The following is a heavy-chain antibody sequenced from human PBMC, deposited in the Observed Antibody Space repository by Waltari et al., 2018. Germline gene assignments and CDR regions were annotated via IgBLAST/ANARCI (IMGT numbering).Heavy chain of an antibody. J-gene: IGHJ6*02. D-gene: IGHD6-13*01. CDR1: GYTFTSYD. V-gene: IGHV1-8*01. Sequence: QVQLVQSGAEVKKPGASVKVSCKASGYTFTSYDINWVRQATGQGLEWMGWMNPNSGNTGYALKVQGRVTMTRNTSISTAYMELSSLRSEDTAVYYCARTGYSSSWYIDYYYYGMDVWGQGTTVTVSS. CDR3: ARTGYSSSWYIDYYYYGMDV. CDR2: MNPNSGNT.